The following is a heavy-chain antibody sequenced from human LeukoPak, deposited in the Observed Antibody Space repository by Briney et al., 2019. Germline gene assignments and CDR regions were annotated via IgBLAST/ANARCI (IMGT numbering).Heavy chain of an antibody. CDR1: GYTFTSYG. V-gene: IGHV1-18*01. CDR2: ISAYNGNT. D-gene: IGHD3-10*01. Sequence: ASVKVSCKASGYTFTSYGISWVRQAPGQGLEWMGWISAYNGNTNYAQKLQGRVTMTTDTSTSTAYMELRSLRSDDTAVYYCARDRTPYYYGSGSPPWFDPWGQGTQVTVSS. CDR3: ARDRTPYYYGSGSPPWFDP. J-gene: IGHJ5*02.